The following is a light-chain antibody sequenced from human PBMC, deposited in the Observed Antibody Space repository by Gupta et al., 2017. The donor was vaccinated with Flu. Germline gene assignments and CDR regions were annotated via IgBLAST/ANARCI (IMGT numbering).Light chain of an antibody. CDR2: KDN. V-gene: IGLV3-1*01. J-gene: IGLJ3*02. Sequence: SYDLTQPPSVSGSPGHTASITCSGGKWGDKYACWYQQRPGHPPVRVIYKDNRRPPGIPERFSGSTSGSTATLTIRGTQAVDEADYYCQVWDGNTGVFGGGTKLTVL. CDR3: QVWDGNTGV. CDR1: KWGDKY.